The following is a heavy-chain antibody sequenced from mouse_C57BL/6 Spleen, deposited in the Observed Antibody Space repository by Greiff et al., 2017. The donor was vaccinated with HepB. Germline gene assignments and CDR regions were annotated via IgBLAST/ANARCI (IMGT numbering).Heavy chain of an antibody. V-gene: IGHV1-69*01. CDR3: ASGDYYGRGDYAMDY. D-gene: IGHD1-1*01. CDR2: IDPSDSYT. J-gene: IGHJ4*01. Sequence: QVQLQQPGAELVMPGASVKLSCKASGYTFTSYWMHWVKQRPGQGLEWIGEIDPSDSYTNYNQKFKGKSTLTVDKSSSTAYMQLSSLTSEDSAVYYCASGDYYGRGDYAMDYWGQGTSVTVSS. CDR1: GYTFTSYW.